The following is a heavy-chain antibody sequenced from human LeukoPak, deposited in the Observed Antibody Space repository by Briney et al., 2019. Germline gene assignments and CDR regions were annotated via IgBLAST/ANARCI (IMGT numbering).Heavy chain of an antibody. CDR3: VRVISMGWFDP. D-gene: IGHD2-8*01. J-gene: IGHJ5*02. Sequence: PGGSLRLSCAASGFTFSSYGMSWVRQAPGKGLEWVSHIVNGNTYYADAVKGRFTISRDNSKDTLYLQINSLTAEDTALYYCVRVISMGWFDPWGQGTLVTVSS. V-gene: IGHV3-23*01. CDR2: IVNGNT. CDR1: GFTFSSYG.